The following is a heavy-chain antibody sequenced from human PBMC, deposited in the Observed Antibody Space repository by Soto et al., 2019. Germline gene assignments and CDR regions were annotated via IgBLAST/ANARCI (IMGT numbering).Heavy chain of an antibody. CDR1: GFTFNTYA. J-gene: IGHJ5*02. CDR2: ISGSGGTT. V-gene: IGHV3-23*01. D-gene: IGHD3-3*01. CDR3: TRDRFLGTLATNWFDP. Sequence: GGSLRLSCAASGFTFNTYAMTWVRQAPGKGLEWVSAISGSGGTTYYADSVKGRFTISRDNSKNTMFLQMNSLKTEDTAVYYCTRDRFLGTLATNWFDPWGQGTLVTVSS.